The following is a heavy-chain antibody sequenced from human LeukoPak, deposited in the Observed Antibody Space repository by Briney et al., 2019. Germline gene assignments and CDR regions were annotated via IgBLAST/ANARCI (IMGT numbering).Heavy chain of an antibody. CDR1: GGSFSGYY. J-gene: IGHJ4*02. Sequence: PSETLSLTCAVYGGSFSGYYWSWIRQPPGKGLEWIGEINHSGSTNYNPSLKSRVTISVDTSKNQFSLKLTSVTAADTAVYYCARWRYYYYSRPLLYFDYWGQGSLVTVSS. D-gene: IGHD3-10*01. CDR3: ARWRYYYYSRPLLYFDY. CDR2: INHSGST. V-gene: IGHV4-34*01.